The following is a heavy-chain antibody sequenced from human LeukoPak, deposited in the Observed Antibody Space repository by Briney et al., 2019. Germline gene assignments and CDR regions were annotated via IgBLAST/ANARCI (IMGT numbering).Heavy chain of an antibody. CDR3: ARVSGLGMNEYYQH. J-gene: IGHJ1*01. V-gene: IGHV3-74*01. CDR1: GLTFSNSW. Sequence: GGSLRLSCEASGLTFSNSWMHWVRHAPGKGLVWVSRINNEGTTISYADSVKGRFTISRDNAKNTLYLQMNSLRAEDTAVYYCARVSGLGMNEYYQHWGQGTLVTVAS. D-gene: IGHD3-10*01. CDR2: INNEGTTI.